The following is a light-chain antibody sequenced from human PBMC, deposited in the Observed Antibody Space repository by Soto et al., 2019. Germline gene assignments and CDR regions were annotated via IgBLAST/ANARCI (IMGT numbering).Light chain of an antibody. CDR2: GNS. CDR1: SSNIGAGYA. V-gene: IGLV1-40*01. Sequence: QSVLTQPPSVSGAPGQRVTISCTGSSSNIGAGYAVHWYQQLPGTAPKLLIYGNSNRPSGVPDRFSGSKSGTSASLAITGLQAEDEADYYCQSYDSRLSGSVFGGGTKLTVL. CDR3: QSYDSRLSGSV. J-gene: IGLJ2*01.